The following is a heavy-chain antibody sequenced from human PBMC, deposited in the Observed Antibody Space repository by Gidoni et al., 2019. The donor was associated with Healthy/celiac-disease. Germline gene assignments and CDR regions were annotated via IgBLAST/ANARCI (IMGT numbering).Heavy chain of an antibody. CDR3: AREPSTPGIAVAVDY. V-gene: IGHV3-48*01. CDR1: GFTFRSYS. J-gene: IGHJ4*02. CDR2: IRRSSSTI. Sequence: EVQLVESGGGLVQPGGSLRLSFAASGFTFRSYSMNWCRQAPGKGLEWVSDIRRSSSTIYYADSVKGRFTISRDNAKNSLYLQMNSLRAEDTAVYYCAREPSTPGIAVAVDYWGQGTLVTVSS. D-gene: IGHD6-19*01.